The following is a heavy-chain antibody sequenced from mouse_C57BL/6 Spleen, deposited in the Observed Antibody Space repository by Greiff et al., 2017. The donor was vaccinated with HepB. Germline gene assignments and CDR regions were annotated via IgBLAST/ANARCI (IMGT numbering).Heavy chain of an antibody. CDR1: GYAFSSSW. CDR3: ARGLDSSGPDD. CDR2: IYPGDGDT. V-gene: IGHV1-82*01. J-gene: IGHJ2*01. D-gene: IGHD3-2*02. Sequence: QVQLQQSGPELVKPGASVKISCKASGYAFSSSWMNWVKQRPGKGLEWIGRIYPGDGDTNYNGKFKGKATLTADKSSSTAYMQLSSLTSEDSAVYFCARGLDSSGPDDWGQGTTLTVSS.